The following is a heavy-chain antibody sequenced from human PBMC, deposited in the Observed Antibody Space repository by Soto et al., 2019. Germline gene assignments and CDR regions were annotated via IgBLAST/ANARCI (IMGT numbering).Heavy chain of an antibody. CDR1: GFTVSSNY. CDR2: IYSGGST. V-gene: IGHV3-53*01. J-gene: IGHJ6*02. Sequence: SCAASGFTVSSNYMSWVRQAPGKGLEWVSVIYSGGSTYYADSVKGRFTISRDNSKNTLYLQMNSLRAEDTAVYYCARDLVVNSYYYGMDVWGQGTTVSVSS. CDR3: ARDLVVNSYYYGMDV. D-gene: IGHD2-15*01.